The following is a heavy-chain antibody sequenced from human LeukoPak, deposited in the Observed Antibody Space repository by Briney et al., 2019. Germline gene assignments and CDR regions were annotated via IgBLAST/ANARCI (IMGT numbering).Heavy chain of an antibody. Sequence: SETLSLTCTVSGGSISSYYWSWIRQPAGKGLEWIGRIYTSGSTNYNPSLKSRVTMSVDTSKNQFSLKLSSVTAADTAVYYCARNYDYLSGGEYYFDYWGQGTLVTVSS. D-gene: IGHD3-16*01. CDR3: ARNYDYLSGGEYYFDY. CDR2: IYTSGST. V-gene: IGHV4-4*07. CDR1: GGSISSYY. J-gene: IGHJ4*02.